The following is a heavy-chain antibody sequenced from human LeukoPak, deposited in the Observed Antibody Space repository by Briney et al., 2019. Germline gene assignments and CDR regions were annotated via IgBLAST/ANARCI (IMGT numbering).Heavy chain of an antibody. CDR2: IKSKTDGGTT. CDR1: GFTFSNAW. Sequence: GGSLRLSCAASGFTFSNAWMSWVRQAPGKGLEWVGRIKSKTDGGTTDNAAPVKGRFTISRDDSKNTLYLQMNSLKTEDTAVYYCTTGTLLNYYYYGMDVWGKGTTVTVSS. V-gene: IGHV3-15*01. CDR3: TTGTLLNYYYYGMDV. J-gene: IGHJ6*04. D-gene: IGHD3-10*01.